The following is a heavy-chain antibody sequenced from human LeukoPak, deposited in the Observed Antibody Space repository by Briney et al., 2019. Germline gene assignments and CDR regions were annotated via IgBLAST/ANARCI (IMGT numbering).Heavy chain of an antibody. J-gene: IGHJ4*02. CDR1: GFTFSNHA. CDR3: AKNVVVKRYIDF. V-gene: IGHV3-23*01. Sequence: GASLRLSCAASGFTFSNHAMSWVRQDPGKGLQWVAVISGGGRTTEYADFVKGRVTISRDNSKNALSLQMNSLTVEDTAIYFCAKNVVVKRYIDFWGQGTLVTVSS. CDR2: ISGGGRTT. D-gene: IGHD2-15*01.